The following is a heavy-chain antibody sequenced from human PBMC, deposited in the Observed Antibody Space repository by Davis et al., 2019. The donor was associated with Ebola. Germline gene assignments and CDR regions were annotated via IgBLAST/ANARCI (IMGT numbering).Heavy chain of an antibody. CDR2: IYYSGST. J-gene: IGHJ2*01. Sequence: PSETLSLTCTVSGGSISSHYWSWIRQPPGKGLEWIGYIYYSGSTNYNPSLKSRVTISVDTSKNQFSLKLSSVTAADTAVYYCARVPKMATRIWYFDLWGRGTLVTVSS. V-gene: IGHV4-59*11. CDR3: ARVPKMATRIWYFDL. CDR1: GGSISSHY. D-gene: IGHD5-24*01.